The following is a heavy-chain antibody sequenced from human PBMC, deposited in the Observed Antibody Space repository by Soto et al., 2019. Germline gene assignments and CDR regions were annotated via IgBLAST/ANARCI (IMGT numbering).Heavy chain of an antibody. CDR3: AKGGVAAARGYFDH. CDR2: ISGSGSVT. V-gene: IGHV3-23*01. CDR1: GFNFRSYG. D-gene: IGHD6-13*01. Sequence: GGSLRLSCAASGFNFRSYGLSWVRQAPGKGLEWVSDISGSGSVTNYADSVRGRFTISRDNSNNTLTLQMDSLRAEDTAVYYCAKGGVAAARGYFDHWGQGTRVTVSS. J-gene: IGHJ4*02.